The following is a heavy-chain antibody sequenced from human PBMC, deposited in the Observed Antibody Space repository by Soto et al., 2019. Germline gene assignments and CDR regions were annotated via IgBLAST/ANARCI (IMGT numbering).Heavy chain of an antibody. CDR2: IYYSGST. J-gene: IGHJ4*02. CDR3: ARHSIVATPFDY. V-gene: IGHV4-59*08. CDR1: GGSISSYY. Sequence: SETLSLTCTVSGGSISSYYWSWIRQPPGKGLEWIGYIYYSGSTNYNPSLKSRVTISVDTSKNQFSLKLSSVTAADTAVYYCARHSIVATPFDYWGQGTLVTVSS. D-gene: IGHD5-12*01.